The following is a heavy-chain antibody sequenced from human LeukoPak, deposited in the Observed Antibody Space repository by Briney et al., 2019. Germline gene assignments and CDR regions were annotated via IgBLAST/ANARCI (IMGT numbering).Heavy chain of an antibody. CDR2: MNPNSGNT. Sequence: GASVKVSCKASGYTFTSYDINWVRQATGQGLEWMGWMNPNSGNTGYAQKFQGRVTMTRNTSISTAYMELSSLRSEDTAVYYCARALAGGGYYYDSSAQTWGQGTLVTVSS. J-gene: IGHJ5*02. CDR1: GYTFTSYD. V-gene: IGHV1-8*01. D-gene: IGHD3-22*01. CDR3: ARALAGGGYYYDSSAQT.